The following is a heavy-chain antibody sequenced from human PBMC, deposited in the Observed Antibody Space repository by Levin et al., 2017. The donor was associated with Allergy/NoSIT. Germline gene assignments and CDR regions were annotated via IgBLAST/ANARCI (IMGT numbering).Heavy chain of an antibody. J-gene: IGHJ4*02. CDR1: GFTFSSYG. CDR2: ISYDGSNK. D-gene: IGHD4-17*01. CDR3: AKDTFHMTTVTTLVDY. V-gene: IGHV3-30*18. Sequence: GGSLRLSCAASGFTFSSYGMHWVRQAPGKGLEWVAVISYDGSNKYYADSVKGRFTISRDNSKNTLYLQMNSLRAEDTAVYYCAKDTFHMTTVTTLVDYWGQGTLVTVSS.